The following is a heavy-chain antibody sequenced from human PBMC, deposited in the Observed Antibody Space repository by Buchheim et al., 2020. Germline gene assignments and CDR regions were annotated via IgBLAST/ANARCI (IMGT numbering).Heavy chain of an antibody. CDR3: ARDQRYQLLYLFDY. CDR2: ISYDGNSK. Sequence: QVQLVESGGGVVQPGRSLRLSCAASGITFSSYGMHWVRQAPGKGLEWVAVISYDGNSKYYTDSVKGRFPISSAHSKHPLSLQMNSLRVEDTAMYYCARDQRYQLLYLFDYWGQGAL. CDR1: GITFSSYG. D-gene: IGHD2-2*02. V-gene: IGHV3-30*19. J-gene: IGHJ4*02.